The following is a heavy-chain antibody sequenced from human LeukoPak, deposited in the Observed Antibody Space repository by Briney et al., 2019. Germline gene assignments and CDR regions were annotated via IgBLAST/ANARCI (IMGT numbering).Heavy chain of an antibody. D-gene: IGHD3-22*01. CDR2: IYYSGSS. Sequence: SETLSLTCTVSSGSISSYYWSWIRQPPGKGLEWIGYIYYSGSSNYNPSLKNRVTISVDTSKNQFSLKLSSVTAADTAVYYCARAYYYDSSGYYFFDYWGQGTLVTVSS. J-gene: IGHJ4*02. V-gene: IGHV4-59*01. CDR3: ARAYYYDSSGYYFFDY. CDR1: SGSISSYY.